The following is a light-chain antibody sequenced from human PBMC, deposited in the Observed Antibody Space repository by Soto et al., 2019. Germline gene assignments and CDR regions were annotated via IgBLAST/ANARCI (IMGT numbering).Light chain of an antibody. Sequence: DIQMTQSPSTLSASVGDRVTITCRASQSISSWLAWYQQKPGKAPKLLIYDASSLESGVPSRFSGSGSETEFTLIISSLQPDDFATYYCQQYNSLWTFGQGTKVEIK. J-gene: IGKJ1*01. CDR1: QSISSW. V-gene: IGKV1-5*01. CDR2: DAS. CDR3: QQYNSLWT.